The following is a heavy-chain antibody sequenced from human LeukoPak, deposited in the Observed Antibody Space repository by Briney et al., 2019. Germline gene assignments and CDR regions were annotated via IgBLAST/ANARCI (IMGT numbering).Heavy chain of an antibody. CDR2: FSASGGDT. V-gene: IGHV3-23*01. D-gene: IGHD1-26*01. CDR3: AKDRAVGPTADAFDI. Sequence: GGSLRLSCAASGFTFSTYAINWVRQTPGKGLEWVSGFSASGGDTYYADSVEGRFTISRDNSKNTLYLQMNSLRADDTAVYYCAKDRAVGPTADAFDIWGQGTMVTVSS. J-gene: IGHJ3*02. CDR1: GFTFSTYA.